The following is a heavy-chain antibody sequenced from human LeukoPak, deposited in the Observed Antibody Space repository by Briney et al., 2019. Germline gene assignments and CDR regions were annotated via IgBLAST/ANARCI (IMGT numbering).Heavy chain of an antibody. V-gene: IGHV3-21*01. CDR3: ARASGESNDFDY. CDR2: ISSSSSYI. D-gene: IGHD3-10*01. Sequence: GGSLRLSCAASGFTFSSYSMNWVRQAPGKGLEWVSSISSSSSYIYYADSVKGRFTISRDNSKNTLYLQMNSLRAEDTAVYYCARASGESNDFDYWGQGTLVTVSS. J-gene: IGHJ4*02. CDR1: GFTFSSYS.